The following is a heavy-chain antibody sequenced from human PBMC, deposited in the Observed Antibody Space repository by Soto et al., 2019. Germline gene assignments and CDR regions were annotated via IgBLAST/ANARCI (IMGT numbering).Heavy chain of an antibody. CDR2: IYHSGST. D-gene: IGHD2-2*01. J-gene: IGHJ5*02. CDR1: GGSISSGGYS. Sequence: LSLTCAVSGGSISSGGYSWSWIRQPPGKGLEWIGYIYHSGSTYYNPSLKSRVTISVDRSKNQFSLKLSSVTAADTAVYYCARASPPYCSSTSCPWDWFAPWGQGTLVTVSS. CDR3: ARASPPYCSSTSCPWDWFAP. V-gene: IGHV4-30-2*01.